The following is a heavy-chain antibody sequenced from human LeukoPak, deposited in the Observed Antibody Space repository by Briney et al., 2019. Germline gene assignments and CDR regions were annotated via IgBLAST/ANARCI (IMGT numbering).Heavy chain of an antibody. CDR2: INPNSGGT. CDR3: ARDLAYYGSGSYYNGPDAFDI. CDR1: GYTFTGYY. D-gene: IGHD3-10*01. V-gene: IGHV1-2*02. J-gene: IGHJ3*02. Sequence: APVKVSCKASGYTFTGYYMHWVRQAPGQGLEWMGWINPNSGGTNYAQKFQGRVTMTRDTSISTAYMELSRLRSDDTAVYYCARDLAYYGSGSYYNGPDAFDIWGQGTMVTVSS.